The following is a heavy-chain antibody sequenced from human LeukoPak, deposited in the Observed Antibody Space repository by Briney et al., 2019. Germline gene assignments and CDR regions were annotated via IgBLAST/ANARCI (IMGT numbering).Heavy chain of an antibody. CDR1: GFTFSSYE. Sequence: GGSLRLSCVASGFTFSSYEMNWVRQAPGKGLEWVSYISGSGSTIYYADSVKGRFTISRDNAKNSLYLQMNSLRAEDTAVYYCARESETSFDYWGQGTLVTVSS. J-gene: IGHJ4*02. V-gene: IGHV3-48*03. CDR2: ISGSGSTI. CDR3: ARESETSFDY.